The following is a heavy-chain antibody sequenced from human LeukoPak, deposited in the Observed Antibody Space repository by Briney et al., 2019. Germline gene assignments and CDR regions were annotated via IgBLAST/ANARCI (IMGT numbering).Heavy chain of an antibody. D-gene: IGHD2/OR15-2a*01. V-gene: IGHV3-23*01. CDR3: AKSNGLLYYYGMDV. J-gene: IGHJ6*02. CDR2: ISGSGGST. CDR1: GFTFSSYA. Sequence: GGSLRLSCAASGFTFSSYAMSWVRQAPGKGLEWVSAISGSGGSTYYADSVKGRFTISRDNSKNTLYLQMNSLRAEDTAVYYCAKSNGLLYYYGMDVWGQGTTVTVSS.